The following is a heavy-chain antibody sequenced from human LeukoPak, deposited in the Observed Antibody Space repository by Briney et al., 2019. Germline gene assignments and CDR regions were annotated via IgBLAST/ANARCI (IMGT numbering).Heavy chain of an antibody. J-gene: IGHJ4*02. CDR2: ISYDGSNK. D-gene: IGHD3-16*01. CDR1: GFTFSSYD. V-gene: IGHV3-30*18. CDR3: AKDLGVNDY. Sequence: GRSLRLSCAASGFTFSSYDMHWVRQAPGKGLEWVAVISYDGSNKYYADSAKGRFTISRDNSKNTLYLQMNSLRAEDTAVYYCAKDLGVNDYWGQGTLVTVSS.